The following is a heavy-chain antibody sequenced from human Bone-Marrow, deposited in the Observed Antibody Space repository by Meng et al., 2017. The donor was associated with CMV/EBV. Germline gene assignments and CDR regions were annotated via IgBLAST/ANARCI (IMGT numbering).Heavy chain of an antibody. CDR3: ARGPTREYSSSEGALDI. Sequence: GGSLRLSCAASGFIFRSYAMHWVRQAPGKGLEWVAIISYDGSNKYYADSVKGRFTISRDNSKNTLYLQMNSLRAGDTAVYYCARGPTREYSSSEGALDILAQGTMVTVSS. D-gene: IGHD6-13*01. CDR2: ISYDGSNK. V-gene: IGHV3-30*04. CDR1: GFIFRSYA. J-gene: IGHJ3*02.